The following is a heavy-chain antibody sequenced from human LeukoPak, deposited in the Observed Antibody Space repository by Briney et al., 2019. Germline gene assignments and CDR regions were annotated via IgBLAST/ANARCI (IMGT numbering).Heavy chain of an antibody. J-gene: IGHJ4*02. CDR1: GGSISSYY. Sequence: PSETLSLTCTVSGGSISSYYWSWIRQPPGKGLEWIGRIYYSGSTNYNPSLKSRVTTSVGTSKNQFSLKLSSVTAADTAVYYCAGRQRWPFDSWGQGTLVTVSS. CDR2: IYYSGST. CDR3: AGRQRWPFDS. D-gene: IGHD4-17*01. V-gene: IGHV4-59*01.